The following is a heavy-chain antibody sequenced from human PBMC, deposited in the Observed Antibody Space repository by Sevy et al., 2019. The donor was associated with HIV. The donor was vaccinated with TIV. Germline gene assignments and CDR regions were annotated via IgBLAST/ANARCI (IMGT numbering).Heavy chain of an antibody. CDR3: AKGDSTFYCMDV. D-gene: IGHD6-13*01. CDR1: GFTFSTYT. J-gene: IGHJ6*02. CDR2: ISGSGGST. V-gene: IGHV3-23*01. Sequence: GGSLRLSCAASGFTFSTYTMNWVRQAPGKGLEWVSAISGSGGSTYYADSVKGRFTISRDKSKNTLYLQMNNLRAEDTAVYYCAKGDSTFYCMDVWGQGTTVTVSS.